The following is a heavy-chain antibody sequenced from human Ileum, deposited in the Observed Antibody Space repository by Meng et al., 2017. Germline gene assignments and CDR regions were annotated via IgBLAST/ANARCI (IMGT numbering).Heavy chain of an antibody. CDR3: ARHGGYSQDF. J-gene: IGHJ4*02. CDR1: SGSISSNTY. V-gene: IGHV4-4*02. Sequence: QVRLQVSAPERVGPSGTLSLNCAVSSGSISSNTYWSWVRQPPGKGLEWIGQISHSGSAYYNPSLKSRVTMSVDKSKSQFSLMLTSVTAADTAIYYCARHGGYSQDFWGQGTLVTVSS. D-gene: IGHD4-23*01. CDR2: ISHSGSA.